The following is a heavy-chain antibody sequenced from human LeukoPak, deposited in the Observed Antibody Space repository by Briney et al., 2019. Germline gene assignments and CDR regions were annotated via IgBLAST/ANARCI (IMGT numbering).Heavy chain of an antibody. CDR1: GFTFDDYG. V-gene: IGHV3-74*01. J-gene: IGHJ4*02. CDR2: INSDGSST. CDR3: ARASDYYDSSGYYALFDY. Sequence: GGSLRLSCAASGFTFDDYGMSWVRQAPGKGLEWVSRINSDGSSTSYADSVKGRFTISRDNAKNTLYLQMNSLRAEDTAVYYCARASDYYDSSGYYALFDYWGQGTLVTVSS. D-gene: IGHD3-22*01.